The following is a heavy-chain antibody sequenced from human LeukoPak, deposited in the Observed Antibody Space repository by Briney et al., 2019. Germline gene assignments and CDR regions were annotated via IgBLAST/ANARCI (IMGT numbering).Heavy chain of an antibody. CDR3: ARVDRGITMVPGVITAGGDY. CDR2: INPNSGGT. V-gene: IGHV1-2*02. CDR1: AYTYTGYY. J-gene: IGHJ4*02. Sequence: ASVKVSRKASAYTYTGYYMHWVRQAPGQGLEWMGWINPNSGGTNYAQKFQGRVTMTRDTSISTAYMELSRLRSDDTAVYYCARVDRGITMVPGVITAGGDYWGQGTLVTVSS. D-gene: IGHD3-10*01.